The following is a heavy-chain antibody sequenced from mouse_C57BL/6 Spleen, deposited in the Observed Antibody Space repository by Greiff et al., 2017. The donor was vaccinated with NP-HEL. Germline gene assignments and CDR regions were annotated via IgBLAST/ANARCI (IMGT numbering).Heavy chain of an antibody. J-gene: IGHJ1*03. Sequence: QVQLQQPGAALVQPGASVKMSCKASGYTFTSYWIPWVKQRPGHGLAWIGDIYPGIGSTNYNEKFKSTSTLTVYTSSSPAYMQLSSLTSEDSAVYYCARGTTVVRYWYFDVWGTGTTVTVSS. CDR3: ARGTTVVRYWYFDV. CDR1: GYTFTSYW. D-gene: IGHD1-1*01. V-gene: IGHV1-55*01. CDR2: IYPGIGST.